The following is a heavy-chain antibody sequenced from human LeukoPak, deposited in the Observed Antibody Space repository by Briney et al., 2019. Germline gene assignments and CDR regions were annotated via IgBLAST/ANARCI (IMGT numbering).Heavy chain of an antibody. V-gene: IGHV3-48*01. CDR2: ISSSSSTI. CDR3: ARDKTRGLFDY. Sequence: PGGSLRLSCAASGFTLSTYSMNWVRQAPGKGLEWVSYISSSSSTIYYADSVKGRFTISRDNAKNTLYLQMNSLRAEDTAVYYCARDKTRGLFDYWGQGTLVTVSS. J-gene: IGHJ4*02. D-gene: IGHD3-10*01. CDR1: GFTLSTYS.